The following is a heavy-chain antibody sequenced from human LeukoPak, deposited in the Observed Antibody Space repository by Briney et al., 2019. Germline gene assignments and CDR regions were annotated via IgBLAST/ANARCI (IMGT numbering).Heavy chain of an antibody. V-gene: IGHV3-66*01. CDR2: TYSGGST. D-gene: IGHD3-22*01. J-gene: IGHJ6*01. Sequence: PGGSLRLSCAASGFTVSSNYMSWVRQPTGKGLDSVSVTYSGGSTYYADSVKGRFTISRDNSMNTLYLQMNSLRAEVTAVYYCARAGHDSSGEYYYYYGMDVLGQVITVTASS. CDR3: ARAGHDSSGEYYYYYGMDV. CDR1: GFTVSSNY.